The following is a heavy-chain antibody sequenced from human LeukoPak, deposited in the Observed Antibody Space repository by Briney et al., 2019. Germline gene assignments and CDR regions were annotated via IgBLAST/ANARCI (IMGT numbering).Heavy chain of an antibody. V-gene: IGHV1-24*01. CDR2: FDPEDGET. Sequence: ASVKVSRKVSGYTLTELSMHWVRQAPGKGLEWMGGFDPEDGETIYAQKFQGRVTMTEDTSTDTAYMELSSLRSEDTAVYYCATFGIVVVTPDAFDIWGQGTMVTVSS. J-gene: IGHJ3*02. CDR3: ATFGIVVVTPDAFDI. D-gene: IGHD3-22*01. CDR1: GYTLTELS.